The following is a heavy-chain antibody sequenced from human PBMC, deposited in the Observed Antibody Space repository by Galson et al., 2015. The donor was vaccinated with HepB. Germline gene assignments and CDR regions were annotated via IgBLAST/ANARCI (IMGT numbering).Heavy chain of an antibody. V-gene: IGHV1-69*06. CDR2: IIPIFGTA. J-gene: IGHJ6*03. CDR1: GGTFSSYA. CDR3: ARVTTGYCTGGVCRLYYMDV. D-gene: IGHD2-8*02. Sequence: SVKVSCKASGGTFSSYAISWVRQAPGQGLEWMGGIIPIFGTANYAQKFQGRVTITADKSTSTAYMELSSLRSEDTAVYYCARVTTGYCTGGVCRLYYMDVWGSGTTVTVSS.